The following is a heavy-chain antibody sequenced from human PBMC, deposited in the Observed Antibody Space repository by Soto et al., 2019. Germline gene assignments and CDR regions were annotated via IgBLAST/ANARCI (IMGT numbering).Heavy chain of an antibody. Sequence: ASVKVSCKASGYTFTSYGISWVRQAPGQGLEWMGWISAYNGNTNYAQKLQGRVTMTTDTSTSTAYMELRSLRSDDTAVYYCARGWVTIFGVAIYHLDYMDVWGKGTTVTVSS. J-gene: IGHJ6*03. D-gene: IGHD3-3*01. V-gene: IGHV1-18*01. CDR1: GYTFTSYG. CDR3: ARGWVTIFGVAIYHLDYMDV. CDR2: ISAYNGNT.